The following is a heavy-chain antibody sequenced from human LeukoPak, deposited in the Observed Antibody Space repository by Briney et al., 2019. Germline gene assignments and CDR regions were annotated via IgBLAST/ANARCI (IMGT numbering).Heavy chain of an antibody. CDR3: ARGRFGDYCLDV. J-gene: IGHJ6*03. V-gene: IGHV4-4*07. Sequence: SETLSLTCTVSGGSISNYYWSWIRQPAGKGLEWIGHIYTSGSTGYNPSLKSRVTMSVDTSKKQFSLYLSSVTAADTAVYYCARGRFGDYCLDVWGKGTTVTVSS. D-gene: IGHD3-10*01. CDR2: IYTSGST. CDR1: GGSISNYY.